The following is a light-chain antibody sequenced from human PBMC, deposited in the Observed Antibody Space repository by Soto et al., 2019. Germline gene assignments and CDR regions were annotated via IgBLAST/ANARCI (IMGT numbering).Light chain of an antibody. CDR3: SSYTSSSTL. CDR2: DVS. J-gene: IGLJ1*01. CDR1: SGDVGGYNY. Sequence: QSVLTQPASVSGSPGQSITISCTGTSGDVGGYNYVSWYQQHPGKAPKLMIYDVSNRPSGVSIRFSGSKSGNTASLTISGPQAEDEADYYCSSYTSSSTLFGTGTKVTVL. V-gene: IGLV2-14*01.